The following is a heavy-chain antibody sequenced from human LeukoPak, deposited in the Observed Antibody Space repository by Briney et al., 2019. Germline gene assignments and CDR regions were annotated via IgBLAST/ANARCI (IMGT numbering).Heavy chain of an antibody. Sequence: SETLSLTCAVYGGSSSGYYWSWIRQPPGKGLEWIGEINHSGSTNYNPSLKSRVTISVDTSKNQFSLKLSSVTAADTAVYYCARGRGNWGDAFDIWGQGTMVTVSS. CDR1: GGSSSGYY. V-gene: IGHV4-34*01. CDR2: INHSGST. D-gene: IGHD7-27*01. CDR3: ARGRGNWGDAFDI. J-gene: IGHJ3*02.